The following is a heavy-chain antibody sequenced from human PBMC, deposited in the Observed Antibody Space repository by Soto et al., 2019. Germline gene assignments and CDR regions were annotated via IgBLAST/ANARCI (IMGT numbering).Heavy chain of an antibody. D-gene: IGHD3-16*01. CDR3: ARDSEVRGGNDY. CDR2: ISYDGSNK. J-gene: IGHJ4*02. Sequence: QVQLVESGGGVVQPGRSLRLSCAASGFTFSSYAMHWVRQAPGKGLEWVAVISYDGSNKYYADSVKGRFTISRDISKNTLYLQINSLRAKDTAVYYCARDSEVRGGNDYWGQGTLGTVSS. CDR1: GFTFSSYA. V-gene: IGHV3-30-3*01.